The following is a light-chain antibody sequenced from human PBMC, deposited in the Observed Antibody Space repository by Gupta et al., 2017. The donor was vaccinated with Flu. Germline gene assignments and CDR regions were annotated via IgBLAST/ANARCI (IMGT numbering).Light chain of an antibody. Sequence: TRSPATLSVSPAERATLSCRASQSVSSDLAWYQQKPGQAPTLLIYGASTRATGIPDRFAGSGSGTEFTLTISSIQSEDVAVYYCQHYNNGPPWTFGQGTKVEVK. CDR3: QHYNNGPPWT. V-gene: IGKV3-15*01. CDR1: QSVSSD. J-gene: IGKJ1*01. CDR2: GAS.